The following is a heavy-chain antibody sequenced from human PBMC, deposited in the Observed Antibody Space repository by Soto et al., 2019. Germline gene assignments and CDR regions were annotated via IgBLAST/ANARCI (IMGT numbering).Heavy chain of an antibody. CDR2: ISYHGRNK. Sequence: PGGSLRLSCAASGFTFSGYGMHWVRQAPGKGLEWVAVISYHGRNKYYVDSVKGRFTISRDDSKNTLHLQMDSVRAEDTAVYYCVKDGSLEVPDVPLEEYYFDHWGQGTLVTVSS. J-gene: IGHJ4*02. CDR3: VKDGSLEVPDVPLEEYYFDH. CDR1: GFTFSGYG. D-gene: IGHD3-3*01. V-gene: IGHV3-30*18.